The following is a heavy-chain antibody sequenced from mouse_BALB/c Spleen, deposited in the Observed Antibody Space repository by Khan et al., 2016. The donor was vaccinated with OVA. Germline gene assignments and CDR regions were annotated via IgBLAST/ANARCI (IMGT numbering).Heavy chain of an antibody. CDR3: ARQPYYHYNVMDY. J-gene: IGHJ4*01. Sequence: QVQLQQSGPGLVAPSQSLSITCTISGFSLTNYGVHWVRQPPGKGLDWLVLMWSDGSTTYNSALKSRLTISKDNSKSQVFLKMNSLQTDDSAMYFGARQPYYHYNVMDYWGQGTSVTVSS. V-gene: IGHV2-6-1*01. D-gene: IGHD2-10*01. CDR2: MWSDGST. CDR1: GFSLTNYG.